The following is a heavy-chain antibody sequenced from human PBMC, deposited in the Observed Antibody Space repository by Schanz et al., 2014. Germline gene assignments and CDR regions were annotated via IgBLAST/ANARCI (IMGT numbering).Heavy chain of an antibody. J-gene: IGHJ6*02. CDR1: GFSIRNHD. D-gene: IGHD2-15*01. CDR2: IGTAGDT. V-gene: IGHV3-13*04. CDR3: AKGMGYCSGGTCYDYYYYGLDV. Sequence: DVQLLESGGGLVQPGGSLRLSCAASGFSIRNHDMHWVRQATGAGLEWVSAIGTAGDTFYLDSVKGRFTISRENAKNSLYLQMNSLRAEDTAVFYCAKGMGYCSGGTCYDYYYYGLDVWGQGTTVTVSS.